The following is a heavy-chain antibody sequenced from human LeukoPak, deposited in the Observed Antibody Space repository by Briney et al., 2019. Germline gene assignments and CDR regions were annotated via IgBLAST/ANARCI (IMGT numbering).Heavy chain of an antibody. Sequence: GGSLRLSCAASGFAFSSYEMNWVRQAPGEGLEWVSYISSSGSTIYYADSVKGRFTISRDNAKNSLYLQMNSLRAEDTAVYYCARGSYFYHSSGDDEDYSYYYMDVWGKGTTVTVSS. D-gene: IGHD3-22*01. J-gene: IGHJ6*03. V-gene: IGHV3-48*03. CDR2: ISSSGSTI. CDR1: GFAFSSYE. CDR3: ARGSYFYHSSGDDEDYSYYYMDV.